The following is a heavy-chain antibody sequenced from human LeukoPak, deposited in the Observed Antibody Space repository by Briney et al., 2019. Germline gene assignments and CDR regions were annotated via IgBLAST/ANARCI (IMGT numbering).Heavy chain of an antibody. CDR2: IYFSGST. Sequence: SETLSLTCTVSGDSISSSSYYWGWIRQPPGKGLEWIGSIYFSGSTYYNPSLKSRVTISVDTSKNQFSLKLSSVTAADTSVYYCARLSSWNAYCGQGTLVTVSS. CDR3: ARLSSWNAY. J-gene: IGHJ4*02. V-gene: IGHV4-39*01. D-gene: IGHD1-1*01. CDR1: GDSISSSSYY.